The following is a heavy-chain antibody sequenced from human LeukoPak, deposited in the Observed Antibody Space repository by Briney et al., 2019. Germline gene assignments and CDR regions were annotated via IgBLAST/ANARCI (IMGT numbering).Heavy chain of an antibody. J-gene: IGHJ4*02. CDR1: GFTFSSYG. Sequence: GGSLRLSCAASGFTFSSYGMHWVRQAPGKGLEWVAVISYDGSNKYYADSVKGRFTISRDNSKNTLYLQMNSLRAEDMAVYYCAKDQSRNYYGSGSYSGLDYWGQGTLVTVSS. CDR3: AKDQSRNYYGSGSYSGLDY. D-gene: IGHD3-10*01. V-gene: IGHV3-30*18. CDR2: ISYDGSNK.